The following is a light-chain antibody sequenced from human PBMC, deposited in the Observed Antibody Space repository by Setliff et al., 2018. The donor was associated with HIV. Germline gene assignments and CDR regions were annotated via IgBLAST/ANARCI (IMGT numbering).Light chain of an antibody. CDR3: SSYTGRSTFV. Sequence: QSVLTQPASVSGSPGQSITISCTGISSDVGNYNYVSWYQEHPGKAPKLMIYYVSKRPSGVSNRFSGSKSGNTASLTISGLQAEDEADYHCSSYTGRSTFVFGTGTKVTVL. J-gene: IGLJ1*01. CDR1: SSDVGNYNY. CDR2: YVS. V-gene: IGLV2-14*01.